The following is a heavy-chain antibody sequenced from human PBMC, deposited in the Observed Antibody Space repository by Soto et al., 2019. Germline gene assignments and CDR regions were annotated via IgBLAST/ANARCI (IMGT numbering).Heavy chain of an antibody. J-gene: IGHJ1*01. CDR1: GFTLSSYV. Sequence: QVQLVESGGGVVQPGRSLRLSCSACGFTLSSYVIHWVRQAPGKGLEWVLAVSKDGSSQHYADAVKGRFTISRDNSKDTVYLEMNSLRLKDTDVYYRARADANTGGEGNFHNWGQATIVTVSS. V-gene: IGHV3-30-3*01. CDR2: VSKDGSSQ. CDR3: ARADANTGGEGNFHN. D-gene: IGHD2-8*02.